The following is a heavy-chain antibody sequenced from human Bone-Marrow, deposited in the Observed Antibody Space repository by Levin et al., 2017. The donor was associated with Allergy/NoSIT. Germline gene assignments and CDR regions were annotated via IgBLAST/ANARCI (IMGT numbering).Heavy chain of an antibody. J-gene: IGHJ4*02. CDR2: TYYRSRWSS. D-gene: IGHD1-14*01. CDR1: GDSVSNNTSA. CDR3: TRETITFYFDS. Sequence: SQTLSLTCGISGDSVSNNTSAWNWIRLSPSRGLEWLGRTYYRSRWSSAYARAVKSRITITPDTSKNQFSLQLKSVTPDDTAVYFCTRETITFYFDSWGQGTLVTVSS. V-gene: IGHV6-1*01.